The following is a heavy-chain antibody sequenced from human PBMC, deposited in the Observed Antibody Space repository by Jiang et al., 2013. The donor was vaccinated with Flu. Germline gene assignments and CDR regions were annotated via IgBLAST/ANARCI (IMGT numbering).Heavy chain of an antibody. Sequence: IYYSGSTYYNPSLKSRVTISVDTSKNQFSLKLSSVTAADTAVYYCARAPYCSGGSCYSGAAAYFDYWGQGTLVTVSS. V-gene: IGHV4-31*02. D-gene: IGHD2-15*01. J-gene: IGHJ4*02. CDR2: IYYSGST. CDR3: ARAPYCSGGSCYSGAAAYFDY.